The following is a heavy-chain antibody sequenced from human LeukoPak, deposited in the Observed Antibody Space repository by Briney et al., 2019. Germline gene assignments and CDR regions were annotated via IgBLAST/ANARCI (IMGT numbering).Heavy chain of an antibody. J-gene: IGHJ5*02. CDR2: IIPIFGTA. CDR1: GGTFSSYA. D-gene: IGHD3-9*01. Sequence: ASVKVSCKASGGTFSSYAISWVRQAPGQGLEWMGRIIPIFGTANYAQKFQGRVTITTDESTSTAYMELSSLRSEDTAVYYCAREQVHDILTGYYRNWFDPWGKGTLVTVSS. CDR3: AREQVHDILTGYYRNWFDP. V-gene: IGHV1-69*05.